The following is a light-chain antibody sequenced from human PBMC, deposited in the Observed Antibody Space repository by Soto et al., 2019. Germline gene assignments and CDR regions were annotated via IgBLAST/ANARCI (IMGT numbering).Light chain of an antibody. CDR2: EVD. Sequence: QSVLAQPASVSGSPGQSTIISCTGTSSDVGGYNYVSWYQQHPGKAPKFLIYEVDNRASGVSDRFSGSKSGNTASLTISGLQAEDEADYCCSSYTSSNTLVFGTGTKVTVL. V-gene: IGLV2-14*01. CDR3: SSYTSSNTLV. J-gene: IGLJ1*01. CDR1: SSDVGGYNY.